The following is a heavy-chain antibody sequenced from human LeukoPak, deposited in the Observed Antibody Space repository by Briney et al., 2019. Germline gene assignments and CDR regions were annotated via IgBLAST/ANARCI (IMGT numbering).Heavy chain of an antibody. CDR3: ARVSPLERWFDP. V-gene: IGHV4-34*01. CDR2: INHSGST. Sequence: SETLSLTCAVYGGSFSGYYWSWIRQPPGKGLEWIGEINHSGSTNYHPSLKSRVTISVDTSKNQFSLKLSSVTAADTAVYYCARVSPLERWFDPWGQGTLVTVSS. J-gene: IGHJ5*02. D-gene: IGHD3-3*01. CDR1: GGSFSGYY.